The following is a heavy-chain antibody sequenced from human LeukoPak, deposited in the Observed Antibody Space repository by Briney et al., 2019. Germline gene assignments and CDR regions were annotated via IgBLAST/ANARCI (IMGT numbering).Heavy chain of an antibody. J-gene: IGHJ4*02. CDR3: ARSIAARGKYYFDY. CDR2: IYTSGST. CDR1: GGSISSYY. D-gene: IGHD6-6*01. Sequence: PSETLSLTCTVSGGSISSYYWSWIRQPAGKGLEWIGRIYTSGSTNYNPSLKSRVTMSVDTSKNQFSLKLSSVTAADTAVYYCARSIAARGKYYFDYLGQGTLVTVSS. V-gene: IGHV4-4*07.